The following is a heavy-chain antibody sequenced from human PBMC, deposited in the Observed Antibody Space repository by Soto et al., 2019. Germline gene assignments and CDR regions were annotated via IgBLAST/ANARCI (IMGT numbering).Heavy chain of an antibody. CDR2: INPNSGGT. Sequence: ASVKVSCKASGYTFTGYYMHWVRQAPGQGLEWMGWINPNSGGTNYAQKFQGWVTMTRDTSISTAYMELSRLRSDDTAVYYCARAPVPATAYYFDYWGQGTLVTVSS. J-gene: IGHJ4*02. D-gene: IGHD2-2*01. CDR3: ARAPVPATAYYFDY. V-gene: IGHV1-2*04. CDR1: GYTFTGYY.